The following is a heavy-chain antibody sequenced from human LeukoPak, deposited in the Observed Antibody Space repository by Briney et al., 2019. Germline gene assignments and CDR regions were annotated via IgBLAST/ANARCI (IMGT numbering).Heavy chain of an antibody. CDR2: INPSGGIT. D-gene: IGHD6-19*01. CDR3: ARDFPVAGTGFDY. Sequence: GASVKVSCKASGYTFTSYYIHWVRQAPGQGLEWMGIINPSGGITNYAQKFQGRITLTRDTSISTAYMELSRLRSDDTAVYYCARDFPVAGTGFDYWGQGTLVTVSS. V-gene: IGHV1-46*01. J-gene: IGHJ4*02. CDR1: GYTFTSYY.